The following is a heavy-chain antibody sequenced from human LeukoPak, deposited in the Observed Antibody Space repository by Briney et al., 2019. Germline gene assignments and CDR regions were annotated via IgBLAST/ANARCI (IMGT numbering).Heavy chain of an antibody. Sequence: AETLSLTCTVSGGPITSSSYYWGRIRQPPGKGLVWIGIIYFSGITYCNPSLKSRVTLSVDTSKNQFSLKLSSVTAAVTAVYYCARGRFGDSALDYWGQGTMVSVSS. CDR3: ARGRFGDSALDY. J-gene: IGHJ4*02. CDR1: GGPITSSSYY. CDR2: IYFSGIT. V-gene: IGHV4-39*01. D-gene: IGHD3-16*01.